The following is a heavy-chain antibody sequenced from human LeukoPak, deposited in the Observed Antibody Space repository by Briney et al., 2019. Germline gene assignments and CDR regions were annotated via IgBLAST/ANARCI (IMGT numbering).Heavy chain of an antibody. CDR3: ARGDMTTVTTFDY. CDR2: INPNSGGT. CDR1: GYTFTGYY. J-gene: IGHJ4*02. D-gene: IGHD4-17*01. V-gene: IGHV1-2*02. Sequence: ASVKVSCKASGYTFTGYYMHWVRQAPGQGLEWTGWINPNSGGTNYAQKFQGRVTMTRDTSISTAYMELSRLRSDDTAVYYCARGDMTTVTTFDYWGQGTLVTVSS.